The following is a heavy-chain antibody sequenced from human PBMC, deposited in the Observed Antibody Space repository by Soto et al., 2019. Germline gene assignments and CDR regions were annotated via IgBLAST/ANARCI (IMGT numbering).Heavy chain of an antibody. Sequence: QVQLQQSGPGPVKPSETLSPTCTVSGGSIRSYYWSWIRQPAGKALEWIGRIYTSGTTNYNPSLKSSVTILLDTSENQFSLDLSSVTDANTAVYYCARAGSSGFGMDVWGHGTTVTVS. V-gene: IGHV4-4*07. J-gene: IGHJ6*02. CDR1: GGSIRSYY. CDR3: ARAGSSGFGMDV. CDR2: IYTSGTT. D-gene: IGHD6-25*01.